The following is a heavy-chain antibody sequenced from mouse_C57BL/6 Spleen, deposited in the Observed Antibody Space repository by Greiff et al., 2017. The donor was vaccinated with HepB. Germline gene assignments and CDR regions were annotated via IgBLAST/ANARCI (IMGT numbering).Heavy chain of an antibody. CDR1: GYTFTSYW. V-gene: IGHV1-69*01. CDR2: IDPSDSYT. Sequence: QVQLQQPGAELVMPGASVKLSCKASGYTFTSYWMHWVKQRPGQGLEWIGEIDPSDSYTNYNQKFKGKSTLTVDKFSSTAYMQLSSLTSEDSAVYYCAAGILWFAYWGQGTLVTVSA. J-gene: IGHJ3*01. D-gene: IGHD4-1*01. CDR3: AAGILWFAY.